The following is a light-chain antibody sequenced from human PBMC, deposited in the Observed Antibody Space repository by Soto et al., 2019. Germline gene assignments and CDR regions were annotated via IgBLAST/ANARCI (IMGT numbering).Light chain of an antibody. CDR2: SDV. J-gene: IGLJ2*01. V-gene: IGLV3-9*01. CDR1: NIESKS. Sequence: SYELTQPLSVSVALGQTARITCGGNNIESKSVHWYRQTPGQAPVLVIYSDVNRPSGIPERFSGSNSGNTATLTISSAHVGDEADFYCQVWDTSTVVFGGGTKVTVL. CDR3: QVWDTSTVV.